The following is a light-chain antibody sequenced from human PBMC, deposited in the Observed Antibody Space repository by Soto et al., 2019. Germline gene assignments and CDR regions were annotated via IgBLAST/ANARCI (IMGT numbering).Light chain of an antibody. CDR3: QQCYSSPRT. CDR1: QSISTY. CDR2: AAS. J-gene: IGKJ1*01. V-gene: IGKV1-39*01. Sequence: DIQMTQSPSTQSAYVGDRVTITCRASQSISTYLNWYQQKLGRAPTLLIYAASSLQSGVPSRFSGGGSGTDFTLTISSLQPEDFAMYFCQQCYSSPRTFGQGTKV.